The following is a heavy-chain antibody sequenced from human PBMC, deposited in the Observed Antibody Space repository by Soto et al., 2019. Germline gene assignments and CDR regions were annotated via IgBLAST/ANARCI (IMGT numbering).Heavy chain of an antibody. D-gene: IGHD2-2*01. V-gene: IGHV1-2*02. Sequence: QVQLVQSGAEVKKPGASVKVSCKASGYTFTDYYMHWVRQAPGQGLEWMGWINPNSAGTNYAQKFQGTVTMTRDASISTAYMELSRLRSDDTAVYYCAREGGSCTTTSCYRGGDVFDIWGQGTMVTVSP. CDR3: AREGGSCTTTSCYRGGDVFDI. CDR1: GYTFTDYY. CDR2: INPNSAGT. J-gene: IGHJ3*02.